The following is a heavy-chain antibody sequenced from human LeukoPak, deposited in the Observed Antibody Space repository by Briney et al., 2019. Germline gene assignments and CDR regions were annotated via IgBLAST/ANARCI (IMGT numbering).Heavy chain of an antibody. J-gene: IGHJ4*02. Sequence: GGSLRLSCAASGFTFSSYWMSWVRQAPGKGLEWVANIKQDGSERYYVDSVKGRFTISRDNAKNSLYLQMNSLRAEDTAVYYCARVWEMATIFDWGQGTLVTVSS. CDR1: GFTFSSYW. V-gene: IGHV3-7*01. CDR2: IKQDGSER. D-gene: IGHD5-12*01. CDR3: ARVWEMATIFD.